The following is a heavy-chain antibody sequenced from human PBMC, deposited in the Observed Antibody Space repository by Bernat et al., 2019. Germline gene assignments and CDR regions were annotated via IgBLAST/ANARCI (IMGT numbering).Heavy chain of an antibody. Sequence: EVQLVESGGVVVQPGGSLRLSCAASGFTFDDYTMHWVRQAPGKGLEWVFLISWDGGSTYYADSVKGRFTISRDNSKNSLYLQMNSLRTEDTALYYCAKEMAYYGSGSRENYYYYGMDVWGQGTTVTVSS. CDR3: AKEMAYYGSGSRENYYYYGMDV. D-gene: IGHD3-10*01. CDR2: ISWDGGST. CDR1: GFTFDDYT. V-gene: IGHV3-43*01. J-gene: IGHJ6*02.